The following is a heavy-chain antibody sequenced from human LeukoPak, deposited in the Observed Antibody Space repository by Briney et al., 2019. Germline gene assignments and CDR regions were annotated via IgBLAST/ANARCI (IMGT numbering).Heavy chain of an antibody. CDR3: ARGGLGEPPFY. J-gene: IGHJ4*02. Sequence: SETLSLTCAVSGGSISSSNWWSWVRQPPGKGLEWIGEIYHSGSTNYNPSLRGRVTISVDTSKNQFSLKLSSVTAADMAVYYCARGGLGEPPFYWGQGTLVTVSS. D-gene: IGHD3-16*01. CDR1: GGSISSSNW. V-gene: IGHV4-4*02. CDR2: IYHSGST.